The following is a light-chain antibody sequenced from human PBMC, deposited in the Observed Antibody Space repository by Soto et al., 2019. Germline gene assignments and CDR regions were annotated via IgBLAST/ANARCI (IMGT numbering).Light chain of an antibody. V-gene: IGLV2-14*03. CDR1: SSDVGGYNY. CDR2: EVS. Sequence: QSALTQPASVSGSLGQSITISCTGTSSDVGGYNYVSWFQQHPGKAPKLKIYEVSNRPSGVSNRFAGSKSGYTASLTISELQAEDEADYYCTPFTSSSTWVFGGGTKLTVL. J-gene: IGLJ3*02. CDR3: TPFTSSSTWV.